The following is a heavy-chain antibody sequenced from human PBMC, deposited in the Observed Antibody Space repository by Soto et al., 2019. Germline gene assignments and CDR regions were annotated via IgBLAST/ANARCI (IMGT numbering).Heavy chain of an antibody. CDR2: ISSSSSYT. CDR3: ARIPELYYYYGMDV. J-gene: IGHJ6*02. CDR1: GFTFSDYY. D-gene: IGHD1-26*01. V-gene: IGHV3-11*06. Sequence: PGGSLRLSCAASGFTFSDYYMSWIRQAPGKGLEWVSYISSSSSYTNYADSVKGRFTISRDNAKNSLYLQMNSLRAEDTAVYYCARIPELYYYYGMDVWGQGTTVTVSS.